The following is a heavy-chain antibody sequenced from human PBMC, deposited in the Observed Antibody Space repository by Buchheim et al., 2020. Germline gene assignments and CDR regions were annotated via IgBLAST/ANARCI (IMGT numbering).Heavy chain of an antibody. Sequence: EVQLVESGGGLLQPGGSLRLSCVASGFTLNSYWMYWVRQAPGKGLVCVSRISSDGRNIYYADSVKGRFTISRDDAKNTPYLQMNSLTAADTAVYYCARDEGSGTYVRGFDSWGQGAL. D-gene: IGHD1-26*01. CDR3: ARDEGSGTYVRGFDS. CDR2: ISSDGRNI. CDR1: GFTLNSYW. V-gene: IGHV3-74*01. J-gene: IGHJ4*02.